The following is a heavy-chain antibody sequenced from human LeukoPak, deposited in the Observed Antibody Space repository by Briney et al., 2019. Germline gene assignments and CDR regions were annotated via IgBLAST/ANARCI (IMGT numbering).Heavy chain of an antibody. CDR3: ASVSFGSRNGASSSMPWYFDF. CDR1: GYTFTGYY. CDR2: INPNSGGT. J-gene: IGHJ2*01. D-gene: IGHD4-17*01. Sequence: ASVKVSCKASGYTFTGYYMHWVRQAPGQGLEWMGWINPNSGGTNYAQKFQGRVTMTRDTSISTSYMELSRLRSDDTAVYYCASVSFGSRNGASSSMPWYFDFWGRGTLVTVSS. V-gene: IGHV1-2*02.